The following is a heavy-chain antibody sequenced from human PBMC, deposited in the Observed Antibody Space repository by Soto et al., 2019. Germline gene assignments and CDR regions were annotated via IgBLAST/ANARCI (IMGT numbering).Heavy chain of an antibody. J-gene: IGHJ3*01. Sequence: PGGSLRLSCAASGLTVSGKKYVAWVRQAPGKGLEWVSALYDVDGSFYADSVKGRFTISSDSSKTTVYLQMNGLRPDDTAVYYCATWHEREHAYDVWGQGTTVTVSS. CDR3: ATWHEREHAYDV. D-gene: IGHD1-1*01. V-gene: IGHV3-53*01. CDR2: LYDVDGS. CDR1: GLTVSGKKY.